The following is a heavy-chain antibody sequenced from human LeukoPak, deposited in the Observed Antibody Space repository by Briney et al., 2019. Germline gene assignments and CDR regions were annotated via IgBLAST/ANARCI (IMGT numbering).Heavy chain of an antibody. CDR1: GFTFSSYA. CDR2: ISGSGGST. D-gene: IGHD6-19*01. J-gene: IGHJ4*02. Sequence: PGGSLRLSCAASGFTFSSYATSWVRQAPGKGLEWVSAISGSGGSTYYADSVKGRFTISRDNSKNTLYLQMNSLRAEDTAVYYCAKDFKGVNIAVADYWGQGTLVTVSS. CDR3: AKDFKGVNIAVADY. V-gene: IGHV3-23*01.